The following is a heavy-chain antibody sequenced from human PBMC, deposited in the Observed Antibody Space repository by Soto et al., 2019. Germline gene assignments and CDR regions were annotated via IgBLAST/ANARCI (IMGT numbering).Heavy chain of an antibody. V-gene: IGHV3-33*01. CDR2: IWNDGSNK. CDR1: GFTFSSCV. D-gene: IGHD1-1*01. CDR3: ARETKEKGRTSDI. J-gene: IGHJ3*02. Sequence: QGQLVESGGGVVQPERSLRLSCAASGFTFSSCVMHWVRQAPGKGLEWVAAIWNDGSNKYYAESVKGRFTISRDNSKNTLYLQMNSLRVEDTAVYFCARETKEKGRTSDIWGQGTMVTVSS.